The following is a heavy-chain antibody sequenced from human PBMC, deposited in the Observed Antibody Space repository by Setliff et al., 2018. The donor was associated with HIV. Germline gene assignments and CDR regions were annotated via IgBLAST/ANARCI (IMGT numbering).Heavy chain of an antibody. CDR3: AKTLPTLYPPHDYYFAMDV. CDR1: GLTFSSYT. J-gene: IGHJ6*02. Sequence: GGSLRLSCAASGLTFSSYTMNWVRQAPGKGLEWVSSISSSSSYIYYADSVKGRFTISRDNAKNSLYLQMNSLRAEDTAVYYCAKTLPTLYPPHDYYFAMDVWGQGTTVTVSS. V-gene: IGHV3-21*04. D-gene: IGHD2-15*01. CDR2: ISSSSSYI.